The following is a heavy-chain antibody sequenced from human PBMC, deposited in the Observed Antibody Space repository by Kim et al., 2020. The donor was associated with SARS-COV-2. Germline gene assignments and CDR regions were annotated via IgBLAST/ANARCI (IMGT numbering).Heavy chain of an antibody. CDR1: GFVYRSYG. CDR3: ARDVDTSGYLSRFDP. CDR2: IRDDGTRQ. D-gene: IGHD3-22*01. Sequence: GGSLRLSCAASGFVYRSYGMHWVRQAQTKGMEWGACIRDDGTRQFYADSVRGRFTISRDNSKNTLFLEMNSLRAEDTAVYYCARDVDTSGYLSRFDPWGKGTLVTVAS. V-gene: IGHV3-30*02. J-gene: IGHJ5*02.